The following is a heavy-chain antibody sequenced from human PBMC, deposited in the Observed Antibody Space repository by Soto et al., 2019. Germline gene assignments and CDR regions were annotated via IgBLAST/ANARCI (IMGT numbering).Heavy chain of an antibody. CDR3: ARDGVHSSLTSLGY. V-gene: IGHV3-33*01. J-gene: IGHJ4*02. CDR2: ILNDGSGH. Sequence: QVQLVESGGGVVQPGTSLRLSCAASGFTFSRHGMHWVRQAPGKGLEWLAVILNDGSGHWYADSVKGRFTISRDNFENTLYLQMNSLRAEDTAVYYCARDGVHSSLTSLGYWGQGTLVTVSS. D-gene: IGHD3-16*01. CDR1: GFTFSRHG.